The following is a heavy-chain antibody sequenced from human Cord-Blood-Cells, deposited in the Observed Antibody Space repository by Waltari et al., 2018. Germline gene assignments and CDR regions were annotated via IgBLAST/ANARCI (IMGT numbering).Heavy chain of an antibody. CDR2: IYTSGST. V-gene: IGHV4-61*09. Sequence: QVQLQESGPGLVKPSQTLSLTCTVSGGSISSGSYYWSWIRQPAGKGLEWIGYIYTSGSTNYNPSLKSRVTISVDTSKNQFSLKLSSVTAADTAVYYCARLRDGNSSSSGIDAFDIWGQGKMVTVSS. J-gene: IGHJ3*02. CDR1: GGSISSGSYY. CDR3: ARLRDGNSSSSGIDAFDI. D-gene: IGHD6-6*01.